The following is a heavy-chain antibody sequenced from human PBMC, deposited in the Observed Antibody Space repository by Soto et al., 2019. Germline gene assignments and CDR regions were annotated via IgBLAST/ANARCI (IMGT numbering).Heavy chain of an antibody. CDR1: GFTFSTNW. CDR3: ARAVTYYDYAMDV. D-gene: IGHD4-17*01. J-gene: IGHJ6*02. Sequence: GGSLRLSCAASGFTFSTNWMHWVRQAPGKGLVWVSRINSDGRSTRYADSVKGRFTISRDNTKNTLFLQMNSLRAEDTAVYYCARAVTYYDYAMDVWGQGTTVTVSS. CDR2: INSDGRST. V-gene: IGHV3-74*01.